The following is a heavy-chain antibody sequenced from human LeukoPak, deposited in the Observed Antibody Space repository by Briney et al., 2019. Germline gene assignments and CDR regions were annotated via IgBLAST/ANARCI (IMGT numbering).Heavy chain of an antibody. CDR1: GGSPRGYY. CDR2: ITHTGCT. Sequence: PSQTPSLTRALSGGSPRGYYCSSVPDPPGKGVEWSGEITHTGCTNDNPSLTSRVTISVDTSKNQCSLKLSSVTAADTAVYYCARGRRDSSGYYELSYYYMDVWGKGTTVTVSS. CDR3: ARGRRDSSGYYELSYYYMDV. D-gene: IGHD3-22*01. V-gene: IGHV4-34*01. J-gene: IGHJ6*03.